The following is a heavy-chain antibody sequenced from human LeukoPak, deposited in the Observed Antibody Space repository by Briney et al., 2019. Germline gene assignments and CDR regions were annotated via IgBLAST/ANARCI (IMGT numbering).Heavy chain of an antibody. CDR1: GYSISSGYY. CDR3: AREIEAQTTYCAFDI. D-gene: IGHD2-21*01. V-gene: IGHV4-38-2*02. J-gene: IGHJ3*02. CDR2: IYHSGST. Sequence: SETLSLTCTVSGYSISSGYYWGWIRQPPGKWLEWIGSIYHSGSTYYNPSLKSRVTISVDTSKNQFSLQLNSVTPEDTAVYFCAREIEAQTTYCAFDIWGQGTMVTVSS.